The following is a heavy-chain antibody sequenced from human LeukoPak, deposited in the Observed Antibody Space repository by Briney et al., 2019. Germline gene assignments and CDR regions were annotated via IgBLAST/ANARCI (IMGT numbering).Heavy chain of an antibody. D-gene: IGHD5/OR15-5a*01. CDR1: GFTFSSYS. CDR2: ISSSSSYI. J-gene: IGHJ6*02. CDR3: ATTRVSGYYYYYYGMAV. V-gene: IGHV3-21*01. Sequence: GGSLRLSCAASGFTFSSYSMNWVRQAPGKGLEWVSSISSSSSYIYYADSVKGRFTISRDNAKNSLYLQMNSLRAEDTAVYYCATTRVSGYYYYYYGMAVWGQGTTVTVSS.